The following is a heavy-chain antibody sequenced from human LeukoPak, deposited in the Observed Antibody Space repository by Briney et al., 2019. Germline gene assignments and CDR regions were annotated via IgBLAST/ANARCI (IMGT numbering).Heavy chain of an antibody. Sequence: SETLSLTCTVSGASISSSNWNWIRQAPGKGLEWIGYITFSGGTNYHPSLGSRVTISLDMSKNQFSLKLTSVTATDTAIYYCARDSVYATNWYDPWGQGTLVTVSS. CDR2: ITFSGGT. CDR1: GASISSSN. D-gene: IGHD2-8*01. J-gene: IGHJ5*02. CDR3: ARDSVYATNWYDP. V-gene: IGHV4-59*01.